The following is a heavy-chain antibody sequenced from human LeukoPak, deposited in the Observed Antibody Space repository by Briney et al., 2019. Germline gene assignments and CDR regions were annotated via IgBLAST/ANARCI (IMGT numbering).Heavy chain of an antibody. V-gene: IGHV3-23*01. Sequence: GGSLILSCAASGFTFSSYAMSWVRQAPGKGLEWVSAISGSGGSTYYADSVKGRFTISRDNSKNTLYLQMNSLRAEDTAVYYCAKRTGDFWSGYLTFDPWGQGTLVTVSS. CDR1: GFTFSSYA. CDR2: ISGSGGST. CDR3: AKRTGDFWSGYLTFDP. J-gene: IGHJ5*02. D-gene: IGHD3-3*01.